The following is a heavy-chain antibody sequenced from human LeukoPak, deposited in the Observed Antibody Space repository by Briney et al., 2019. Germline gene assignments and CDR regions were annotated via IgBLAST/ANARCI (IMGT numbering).Heavy chain of an antibody. V-gene: IGHV4-4*09. Sequence: GSLRLSCAASGFTFSSYAMSWVRQAPGKGLEWIGYIYTSGSTNYNPSLKSRVTISVDTSKNQFSLKLSSVNAADTAVYYCARHVTIAAAGILYFDYWGQGTLVTVSS. CDR2: IYTSGST. CDR1: GFTFSSYA. D-gene: IGHD6-13*01. CDR3: ARHVTIAAAGILYFDY. J-gene: IGHJ4*02.